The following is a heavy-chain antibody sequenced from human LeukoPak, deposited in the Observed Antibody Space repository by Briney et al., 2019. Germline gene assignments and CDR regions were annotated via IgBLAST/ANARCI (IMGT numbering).Heavy chain of an antibody. CDR3: AKDDAWLRFGE. CDR1: GFTFSSYG. D-gene: IGHD3-10*01. CDR2: ISGSGGST. J-gene: IGHJ4*02. Sequence: GGSLRLSCAASGFTFSSYGMSWVRQAPGKGLEWVSAISGSGGSTYYADSVKGRFTISRDNSKNTLYLQMNSLRAEDTAVYYCAKDDAWLRFGEWSQGTLVTVSS. V-gene: IGHV3-23*01.